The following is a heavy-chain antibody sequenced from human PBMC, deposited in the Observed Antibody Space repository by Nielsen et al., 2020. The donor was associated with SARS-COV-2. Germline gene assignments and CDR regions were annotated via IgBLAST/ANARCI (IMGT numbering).Heavy chain of an antibody. CDR1: GFTFSSYT. J-gene: IGHJ4*02. D-gene: IGHD3-3*01. CDR2: ISTSSNTI. CDR3: ARDGEWLSFDY. Sequence: GGSLRLSCAASGFTFSSYTMNWVRQAPGKGLEWVSNISTSSNTIYYADSVKGRFTISRGNAKNSLYLQMNSLRAEDTAVYYCARDGEWLSFDYWGQGTLVTVSS. V-gene: IGHV3-48*01.